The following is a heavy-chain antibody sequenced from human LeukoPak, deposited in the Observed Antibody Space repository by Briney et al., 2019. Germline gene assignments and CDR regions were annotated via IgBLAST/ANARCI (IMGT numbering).Heavy chain of an antibody. J-gene: IGHJ3*02. D-gene: IGHD2-21*02. V-gene: IGHV5-10-1*01. CDR3: ARPLYCGGDCYSGSPDAFDI. CDR1: GYSFTSYW. CDR2: IDPSDSYT. Sequence: GESLKISCKGSGYSFTSYWIGWVRQMPGKGLEWMGRIDPSDSYTNYSPSFQGHVTISADKSISTAYLQWSSLKASDTAMYYCARPLYCGGDCYSGSPDAFDIWGQGTMVTVSS.